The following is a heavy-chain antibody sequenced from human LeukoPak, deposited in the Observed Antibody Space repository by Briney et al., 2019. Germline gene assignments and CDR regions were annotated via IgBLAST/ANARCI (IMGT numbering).Heavy chain of an antibody. Sequence: PGGSLRLSCAASGFTFSSYSMNWVRQAPGKGLEWVSSISSSSSYIYYADSVKGRFTISRDNAKNSLYLQMNSLRAEDTAVYYCARVMKVVPAYLTFDYWGQGTLVTVSS. J-gene: IGHJ4*02. CDR2: ISSSSSYI. V-gene: IGHV3-21*01. CDR1: GFTFSSYS. CDR3: ARVMKVVPAYLTFDY. D-gene: IGHD2-2*01.